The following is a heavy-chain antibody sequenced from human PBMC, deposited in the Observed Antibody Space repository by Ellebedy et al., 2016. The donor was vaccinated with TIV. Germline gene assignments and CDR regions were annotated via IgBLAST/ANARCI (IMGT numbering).Heavy chain of an antibody. J-gene: IGHJ4*02. CDR3: AKDQWELGAPSGFDY. V-gene: IGHV3-43*01. D-gene: IGHD1-26*01. Sequence: GRFTISRDNSKNSLYLQMNSLRTEDTAFYYYAKDQWELGAPSGFDYWGQGTLVSVSS.